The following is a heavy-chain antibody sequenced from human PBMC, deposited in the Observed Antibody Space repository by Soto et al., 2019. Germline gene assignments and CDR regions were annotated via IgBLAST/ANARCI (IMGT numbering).Heavy chain of an antibody. J-gene: IGHJ6*03. CDR2: IYYSGST. D-gene: IGHD3-3*01. V-gene: IGHV4-59*01. CDR1: GGSISSYY. Sequence: TSETLSLTCTVSGGSISSYYWSWIRQPPGKGLEWIGYIYYSGSTNYNPSHKSRVNISVDTSKNQFSLKLSSVTAADTAVYYCARDLINYDFWSGPRSGYYYYMDVWGKGTTVTVSS. CDR3: ARDLINYDFWSGPRSGYYYYMDV.